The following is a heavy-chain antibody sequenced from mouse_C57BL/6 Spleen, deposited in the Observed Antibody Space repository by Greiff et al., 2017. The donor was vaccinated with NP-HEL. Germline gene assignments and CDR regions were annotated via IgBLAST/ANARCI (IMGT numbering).Heavy chain of an antibody. D-gene: IGHD2-3*01. CDR1: GYTFTSYT. V-gene: IGHV1-4*01. J-gene: IGHJ2*01. CDR3: ASYERFFDY. CDR2: INPSSGYT. Sequence: VQLQQSGAELARPGASVKMSCKASGYTFTSYTMHWVKQRPGQGLEWIGYINPSSGYTKYNQKFQDKATLTADKSSSTAYMQLSSLTSEDAAVYYCASYERFFDYWGQGTTLTVSS.